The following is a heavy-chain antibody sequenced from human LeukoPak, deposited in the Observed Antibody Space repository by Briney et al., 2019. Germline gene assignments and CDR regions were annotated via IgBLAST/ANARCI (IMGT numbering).Heavy chain of an antibody. Sequence: PGGSLRLSCAASGFTFSSYTMNWVRQAPGKGLEWVSYISGGSYTIYYADSVKGRFTISRDNSKNTLYLQMNSLRAEDTAVYYCARESGYDLRNWGQGTLVTVSS. J-gene: IGHJ4*02. D-gene: IGHD5-12*01. CDR3: ARESGYDLRN. V-gene: IGHV3-48*01. CDR1: GFTFSSYT. CDR2: ISGGSYTI.